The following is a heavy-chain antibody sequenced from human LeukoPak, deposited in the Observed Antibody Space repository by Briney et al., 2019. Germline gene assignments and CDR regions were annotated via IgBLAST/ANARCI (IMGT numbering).Heavy chain of an antibody. D-gene: IGHD2-2*01. CDR1: GHTFTSYY. Sequence: ASVKVSCKASGHTFTSYYMHWVRQAPGQGLEWMGIINPSGGSTSYAQKFQGRVTMTRDTSTSTVYMELSSLRSEDTAVYYCARDLNIVGVPAAMSNWFDPWGQGTLVTVSS. CDR2: INPSGGST. CDR3: ARDLNIVGVPAAMSNWFDP. J-gene: IGHJ5*02. V-gene: IGHV1-46*03.